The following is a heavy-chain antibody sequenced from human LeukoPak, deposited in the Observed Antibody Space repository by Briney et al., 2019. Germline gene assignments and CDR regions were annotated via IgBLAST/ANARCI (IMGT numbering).Heavy chain of an antibody. Sequence: PGGSLRLSCAASGFTFSSYAMHWVRQAPGKGLEWVAVISYDGSNKYYADSVKGRFTISRDNSKNTLYLQMNSLRAEDTAVYYCARKRVFDAFDIWGQGTMVTVSS. V-gene: IGHV3-30-3*01. CDR2: ISYDGSNK. CDR1: GFTFSSYA. CDR3: ARKRVFDAFDI. D-gene: IGHD6-6*01. J-gene: IGHJ3*02.